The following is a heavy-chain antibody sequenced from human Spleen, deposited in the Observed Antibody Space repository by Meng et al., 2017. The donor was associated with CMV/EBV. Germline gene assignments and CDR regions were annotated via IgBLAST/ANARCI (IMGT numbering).Heavy chain of an antibody. V-gene: IGHV4-34*01. D-gene: IGHD6-6*01. CDR3: AREDYSSSSFDY. CDR2: INHSGST. CDR1: GGSFSGYY. J-gene: IGHJ4*02. Sequence: SETLSLTCAVYGGSFSGYYWSWIRQPPGKGLEWIGEINHSGSTNYNPSLKSRVTISVDTSKNQFSLQLTSVTAADTAVYYCAREDYSSSSFDYWGQGTLVTVSS.